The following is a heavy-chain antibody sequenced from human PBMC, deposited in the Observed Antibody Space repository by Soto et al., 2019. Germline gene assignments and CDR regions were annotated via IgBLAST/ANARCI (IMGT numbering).Heavy chain of an antibody. Sequence: AESLSLTCTVSGGSISSYYWTWFRQPPGKELQYIGYIYDSGSTNYNPSPKSRVTISDDTSTNQFSLTLFSVNAADTFVYYCVRCWCEREGYVMYVWGQGTTVTVSS. CDR3: VRCWCEREGYVMYV. D-gene: IGHD2-8*01. V-gene: IGHV4-59*08. CDR2: IYDSGST. J-gene: IGHJ6*02. CDR1: GGSISSYY.